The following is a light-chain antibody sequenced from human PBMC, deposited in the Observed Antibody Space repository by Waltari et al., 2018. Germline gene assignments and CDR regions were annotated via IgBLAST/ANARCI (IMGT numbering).Light chain of an antibody. CDR2: GAS. CDR1: QSVSSN. Sequence: EIVMTQSPATLSVSPGERATLSFRASQSVSSNLAWYQQKPGQAPRLLIYGASTRATGTPARFSSSGSGTEFTLTISSLQSEDFAVYYCQQYNNWQTFGQGTKVEIK. V-gene: IGKV3-15*01. J-gene: IGKJ1*01. CDR3: QQYNNWQT.